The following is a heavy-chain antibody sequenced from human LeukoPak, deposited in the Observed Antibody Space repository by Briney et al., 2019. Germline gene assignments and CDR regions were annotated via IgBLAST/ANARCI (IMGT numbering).Heavy chain of an antibody. CDR1: GFTFSSYG. CDR3: AKDTPLCYFDY. D-gene: IGHD3-16*01. J-gene: IGHJ4*02. CDR2: IRNDGSII. V-gene: IGHV3-30*02. Sequence: GGSLRLSCAASGFTFSSYGMHWIRQAPGKGLEWVAFIRNDGSIIYNTDSVKGRFTISRDNSKNTLYLQMNSLRADDTAVYYCAKDTPLCYFDYWGQGTLVTVSS.